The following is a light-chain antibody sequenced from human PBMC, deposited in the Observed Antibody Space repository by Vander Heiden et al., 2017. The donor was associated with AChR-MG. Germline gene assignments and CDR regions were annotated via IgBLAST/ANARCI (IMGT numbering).Light chain of an antibody. J-gene: IGKJ5*01. CDR1: QSLLHSDGKTY. V-gene: IGKV2D-29*02. CDR3: RQSIQLPIT. Sequence: DIVMTQTPLSLSVTPGQPASISCKSSQSLLHSDGKTYLYWYLQKPGQSPQLLIYEVSNRCSGVPDRFSGSGSGTDFTLKISRVEAEDVGVYYCRQSIQLPITFGQGTRLEIK. CDR2: EVS.